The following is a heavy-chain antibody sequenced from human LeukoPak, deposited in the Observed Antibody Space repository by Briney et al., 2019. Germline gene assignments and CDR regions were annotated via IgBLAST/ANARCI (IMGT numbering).Heavy chain of an antibody. J-gene: IGHJ3*02. CDR2: ISYDGSNK. CDR3: ARDQMGFGSAFDI. CDR1: GFTFSSYG. D-gene: IGHD3-10*01. V-gene: IGHV3-30*03. Sequence: GGSLRLSCAASGFTFSSYGMHWVRQAPGKGLEWVAVISYDGSNKYYADSVKGRFTISRDNSKNTLYLQMNSLRTEDTAAYYCARDQMGFGSAFDIWGQGTMVTVSS.